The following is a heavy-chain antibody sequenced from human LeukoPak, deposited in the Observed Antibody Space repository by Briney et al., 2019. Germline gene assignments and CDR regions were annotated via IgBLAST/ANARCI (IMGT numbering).Heavy chain of an antibody. CDR1: GGSFSCYY. D-gene: IGHD3-10*01. J-gene: IGHJ4*02. Sequence: SETLSLTCAVYGGSFSCYYWSCIRQPPGKGLEWIGEINHSGSTNYNPSLKSRVTISVDTSKNQFSLKLSSVTAADTAVYYCARVSMMVREGLYYFDYWGQGTLVTVSS. CDR3: ARVSMMVREGLYYFDY. V-gene: IGHV4-34*01. CDR2: INHSGST.